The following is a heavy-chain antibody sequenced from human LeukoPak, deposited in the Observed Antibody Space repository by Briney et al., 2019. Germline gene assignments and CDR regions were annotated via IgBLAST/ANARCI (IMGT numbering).Heavy chain of an antibody. Sequence: SETLSLTCAVYGGSFSGYYWTWIRQPPGKGLEWIGYIYYTGSTNYNPSLKSRVTILVDTSKNQFSLKLSSVTAADTAVYYCARAYCSGGSCYSSRGMFDPWGQGTLVTVSS. V-gene: IGHV4-59*01. CDR1: GGSFSGYY. CDR3: ARAYCSGGSCYSSRGMFDP. J-gene: IGHJ5*02. CDR2: IYYTGST. D-gene: IGHD2-15*01.